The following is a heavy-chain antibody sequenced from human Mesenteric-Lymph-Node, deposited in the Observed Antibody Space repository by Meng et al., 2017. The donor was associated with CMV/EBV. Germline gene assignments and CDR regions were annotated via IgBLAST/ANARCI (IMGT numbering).Heavy chain of an antibody. CDR1: GLTFSSYI. V-gene: IGHV3-30-3*01. J-gene: IGHJ3*02. D-gene: IGHD4-23*01. CDR2: ISSDGNNK. Sequence: GGSLRFSCAASGLTFSSYIMHWVRQAPGKGLEWVALISSDGNNKFYADSVKGRFTISGDNPKNTLYLQMNSLTAEDTAVYYCVRESNYGGHSDAFDIWGQGTMVTVSS. CDR3: VRESNYGGHSDAFDI.